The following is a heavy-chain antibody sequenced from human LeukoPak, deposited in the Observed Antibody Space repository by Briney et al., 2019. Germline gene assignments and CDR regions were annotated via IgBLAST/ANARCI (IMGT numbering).Heavy chain of an antibody. Sequence: QPGGSLRLSCAASGFFVSSNYMTWVRQAPGKGLEWVSVIYSGGTTYYADSVKGRFTISRDNSKNTLYLQMNSLRAEDTAVYYCARGSEYYDSSGYYPYYFDYWGQGTLVTVSS. D-gene: IGHD3-22*01. CDR1: GFFVSSNY. J-gene: IGHJ4*02. CDR2: IYSGGTT. CDR3: ARGSEYYDSSGYYPYYFDY. V-gene: IGHV3-53*01.